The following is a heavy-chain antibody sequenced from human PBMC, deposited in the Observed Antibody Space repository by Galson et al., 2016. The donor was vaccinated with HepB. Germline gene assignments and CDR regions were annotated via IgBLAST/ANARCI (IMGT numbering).Heavy chain of an antibody. CDR1: GFKFHDYA. D-gene: IGHD3-22*01. J-gene: IGHJ4*02. Sequence: SLRLSCAASGFKFHDYAMHWVRHAPGKGLEWVSGINWNSGTEAYAESGKGRFTISRDNAEKSRYLQMNSLRLEDTALYYCAKTEYFDNSYFDSWGQGTLVTVSS. CDR2: INWNSGTE. V-gene: IGHV3-9*01. CDR3: AKTEYFDNSYFDS.